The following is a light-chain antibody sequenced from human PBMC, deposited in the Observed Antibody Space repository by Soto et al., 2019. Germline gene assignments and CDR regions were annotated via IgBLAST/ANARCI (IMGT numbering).Light chain of an antibody. J-gene: IGKJ4*01. CDR3: QQRSNWPPLT. CDR2: DAS. CDR1: KRVTSY. V-gene: IGKV3-11*01. Sequence: EIVLTQSPATLSLSPGERATLSCRASKRVTSYLAWYQQKPGQAPRLLIYDASNRATGIPARFSGSGSGTAFTLTISSLEPEDFAVYYCQQRSNWPPLTFGGGTKVEIK.